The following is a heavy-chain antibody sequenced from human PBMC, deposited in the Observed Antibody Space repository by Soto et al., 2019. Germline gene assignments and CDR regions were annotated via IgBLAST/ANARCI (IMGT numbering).Heavy chain of an antibody. CDR2: IDSDGSST. D-gene: IGHD2-8*01. CDR3: ARDRMRGRFDS. J-gene: IGHJ5*01. V-gene: IGHV3-74*01. Sequence: EVQLVESGGGVVQPGGSLRLSCAASGFTFSTSWMHWVRQAPGKGLVWVSRIDSDGSSTTYADSVKGRVSISRDNAKSTLYLQMNSLRAEDTAVYFCARDRMRGRFDSWGQGTPVTVSS. CDR1: GFTFSTSW.